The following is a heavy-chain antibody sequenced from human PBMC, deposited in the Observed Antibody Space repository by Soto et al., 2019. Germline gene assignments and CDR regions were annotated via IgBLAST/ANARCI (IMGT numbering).Heavy chain of an antibody. D-gene: IGHD6-19*01. CDR2: IIPMFGTP. J-gene: IGHJ4*02. Sequence: QVQLVQSGAEVKEPGSSVKVSCKASGGTFSTYSISWVRQAPGQGLEWMGMIIPMFGTPDYAQKSQGRVTITADESTSTDYMEMSSLRSEDTAVYYCAREGGAYSSGWRYFDYWGQGTLVTVSS. CDR1: GGTFSTYS. V-gene: IGHV1-69*18. CDR3: AREGGAYSSGWRYFDY.